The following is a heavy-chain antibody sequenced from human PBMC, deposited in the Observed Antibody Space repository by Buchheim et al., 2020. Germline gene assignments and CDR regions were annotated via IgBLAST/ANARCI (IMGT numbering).Heavy chain of an antibody. J-gene: IGHJ4*02. Sequence: EVQLVESGGGLVKPGGSLRLSCAASGFTFINAWMTWVRQAPGKGLEWAGRIKSKADGGTTDYAAPVKGRFTISRDDSKNSLYLQMNSLKTEDTAVYYCTTTFSVLRYFDLPDFWGQGTL. CDR3: TTTFSVLRYFDLPDF. CDR1: GFTFINAW. D-gene: IGHD3-9*01. CDR2: IKSKADGGTT. V-gene: IGHV3-15*01.